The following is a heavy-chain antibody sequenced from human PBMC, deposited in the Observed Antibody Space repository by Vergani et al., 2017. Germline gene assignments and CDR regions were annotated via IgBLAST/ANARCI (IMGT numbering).Heavy chain of an antibody. Sequence: QVQLVESGGGVVQPGRSLRLSCAASGFTFSSYGMHWVRQAPGKGLEWVAVIWYDGSNKYYADSVKGRFTISRDNSKNTLYLQMNSLRAEDTAVYYCAKASNRGYYYYYMDVWGQGTTVTVSS. J-gene: IGHJ6*03. V-gene: IGHV3-33*06. CDR2: IWYDGSNK. CDR3: AKASNRGYYYYYMDV. CDR1: GFTFSSYG. D-gene: IGHD7-27*01.